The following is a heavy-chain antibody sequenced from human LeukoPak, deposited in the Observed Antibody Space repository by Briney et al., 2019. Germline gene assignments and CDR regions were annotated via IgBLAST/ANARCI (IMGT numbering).Heavy chain of an antibody. CDR2: IYGGGST. D-gene: IGHD3-10*01. CDR1: GFTVSSNF. J-gene: IGHJ4*02. Sequence: GGSLRLSCAASGFTVSSNFLSWVRQAAGQGREWVSIIYGGGSTYYAASVKGRFTISRDNSKNTLYLQMSSLRAEDTAVYYCAREYYGSGNYWGQGTLVTVSS. V-gene: IGHV3-66*01. CDR3: AREYYGSGNY.